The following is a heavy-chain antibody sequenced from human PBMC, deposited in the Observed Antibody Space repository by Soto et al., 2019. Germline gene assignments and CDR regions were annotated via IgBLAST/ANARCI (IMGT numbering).Heavy chain of an antibody. CDR1: GYTFTGYY. V-gene: IGHV1-2*02. J-gene: IGHJ5*02. CDR2: INPNSGGT. D-gene: IGHD2-15*01. Sequence: ASVKVSCKASGYTFTGYYMHWVRQAPGQGLEWMGWINPNSGGTNYAQKFQGRVTMTRDTSISTAYMELSRLRSDDTAVYYCASSARGYCSGGSCYSGPYNWFDPWGQGTLVTVSS. CDR3: ASSARGYCSGGSCYSGPYNWFDP.